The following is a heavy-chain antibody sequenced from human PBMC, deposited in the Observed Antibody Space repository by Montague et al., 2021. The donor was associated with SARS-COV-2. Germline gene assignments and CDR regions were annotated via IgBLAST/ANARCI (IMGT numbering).Heavy chain of an antibody. CDR3: ARFPTSYYYDSKAAPATPDAFDI. V-gene: IGHV4-4*07. CDR2: IYASGNT. D-gene: IGHD3-22*01. CDR1: GGSISNYY. Sequence: SETLSLTCTVSGGSISNYYWSWIRQPAGKGLEWIGRIYASGNTNYNPSLKSRVTISADTSKNQFSLKLGSVTAADTAVYYCARFPTSYYYDSKAAPATPDAFDIWGQGTMVTVSS. J-gene: IGHJ3*02.